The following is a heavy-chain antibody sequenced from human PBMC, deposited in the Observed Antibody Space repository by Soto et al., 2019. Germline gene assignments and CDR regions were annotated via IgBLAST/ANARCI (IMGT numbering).Heavy chain of an antibody. V-gene: IGHV1-69*01. Sequence: QVQLVQSGAEVKKPGSSVKVSCKASGGTFSSYAISWVRQAPGQGLEWMGGIIPIFGTANYAQKFQGRVTITADEPTRTADRELSSLRSEDTAVYSCARDLYAGSTSFSSYGRDVWGQGTTVPVS. CDR2: IIPIFGTA. D-gene: IGHD2-2*01. CDR3: ARDLYAGSTSFSSYGRDV. J-gene: IGHJ6*02. CDR1: GGTFSSYA.